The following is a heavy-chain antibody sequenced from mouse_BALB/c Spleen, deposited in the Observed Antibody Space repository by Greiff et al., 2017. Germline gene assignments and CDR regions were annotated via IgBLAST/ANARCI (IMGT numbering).Heavy chain of an antibody. CDR3: ARDKGWLLRYAMDY. D-gene: IGHD2-3*01. CDR1: GFTFSSYG. V-gene: IGHV5-6-3*01. CDR2: INSNGGST. J-gene: IGHJ4*01. Sequence: EVMLVESGGGLVQPGGSLKLSCAASGFTFSSYGMSWVRQTPDKRLELVATINSNGGSTYYPDSVKGRFTISRDNAKNTLYLQMSSLKSEDTAMYYCARDKGWLLRYAMDYWGQGTSVTVSS.